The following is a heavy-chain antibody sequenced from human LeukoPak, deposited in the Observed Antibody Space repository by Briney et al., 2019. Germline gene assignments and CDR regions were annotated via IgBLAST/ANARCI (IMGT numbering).Heavy chain of an antibody. Sequence: SESLSLTCDVSGVSISTSIYYWAWIRQPPGKGLDWIGSVFYSGSAYYSPSFKSRLGIPLDTSKNQFSLQLSSVTVADTAVYYCARIGHGANSHLKWYFDVWGRGTLATVSS. CDR2: VFYSGSA. V-gene: IGHV4-39*01. D-gene: IGHD4-23*01. CDR3: ARIGHGANSHLKWYFDV. CDR1: GVSISTSIYY. J-gene: IGHJ2*01.